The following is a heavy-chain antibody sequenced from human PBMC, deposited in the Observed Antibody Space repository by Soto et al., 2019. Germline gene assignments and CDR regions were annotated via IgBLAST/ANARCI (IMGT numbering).Heavy chain of an antibody. CDR3: ARHKGDYDFWSGYGMDV. Sequence: SETLSLTCTVSGGSISSSSYYWGWIRQPPGKGLEWIGSIYYSGSTYYNPSLKSRVTISVDTSKNQFSLKLSSVTAADTAVYYCARHKGDYDFWSGYGMDVWGQGTTVTVSS. V-gene: IGHV4-39*01. CDR1: GGSISSSSYY. J-gene: IGHJ6*02. D-gene: IGHD3-3*01. CDR2: IYYSGST.